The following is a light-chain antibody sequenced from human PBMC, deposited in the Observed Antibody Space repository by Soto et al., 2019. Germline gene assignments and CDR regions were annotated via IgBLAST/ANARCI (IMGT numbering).Light chain of an antibody. V-gene: IGLV4-69*01. J-gene: IGLJ2*01. CDR3: QTWGTDVV. CDR2: LNSDGSH. CDR1: SGHSSYA. Sequence: QPVLTQSASASASVGASVRLTCTLSSGHSSYAIAWHQQQPEKGPRYLMKLNSDGSHSKGDGIPDRFSGSSSGAERYLTISSLQSEDEADYYCQTWGTDVVFGGGTKVTVL.